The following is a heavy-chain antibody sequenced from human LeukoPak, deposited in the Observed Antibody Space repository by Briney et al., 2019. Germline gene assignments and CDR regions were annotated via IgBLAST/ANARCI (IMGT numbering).Heavy chain of an antibody. CDR1: AFTFSRNY. J-gene: IGHJ4*02. V-gene: IGHV3-66*01. D-gene: IGHD1-26*01. CDR3: ASVGHRHGHYFDF. Sequence: PTGGSLRLSCEASAFTFSRNYMAWFRQAPGKGLEWVSVVYSAGSTYYADSVNGRLIISRDDSKNKLYLQMNTLRAEYTAVYHCASVGHRHGHYFDFWGQGTLATVSS. CDR2: VYSAGST.